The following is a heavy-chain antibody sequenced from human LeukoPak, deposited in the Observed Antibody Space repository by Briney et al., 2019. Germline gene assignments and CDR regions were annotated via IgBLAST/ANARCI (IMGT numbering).Heavy chain of an antibody. CDR1: GYTFTGYY. Sequence: ASVKVSCKASGYTFTGYYMHWVRQAPGQGLEWMGWINPNSGGTNYAQKFQGRVTMTRDTSISTAYMELSRLGSDDTAVYYCARGRYCSGGSCTKWFDPWGQGTLVTVSS. V-gene: IGHV1-2*02. CDR3: ARGRYCSGGSCTKWFDP. J-gene: IGHJ5*02. D-gene: IGHD2-15*01. CDR2: INPNSGGT.